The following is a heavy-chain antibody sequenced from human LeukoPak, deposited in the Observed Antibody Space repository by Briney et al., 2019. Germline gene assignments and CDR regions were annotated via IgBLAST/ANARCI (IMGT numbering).Heavy chain of an antibody. CDR2: ISWDGGST. V-gene: IGHV3-43*01. CDR3: VKDWLGFRIAGYYYGMDV. J-gene: IGHJ6*02. D-gene: IGHD6-13*01. CDR1: GFTFDDYT. Sequence: GGSLRLSCAASGFTFDDYTMPWVRQAPGKGLEWVSLISWDGGSTYYADSVKGRFTISRDNSKNSLYLQMNSLRTEDTALYYCVKDWLGFRIAGYYYGMDVWGQGTTVTVSS.